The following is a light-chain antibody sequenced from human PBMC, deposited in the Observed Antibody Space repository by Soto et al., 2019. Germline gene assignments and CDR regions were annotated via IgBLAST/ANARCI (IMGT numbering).Light chain of an antibody. J-gene: IGLJ1*01. Sequence: QSALTQPPSASGSFGQSVTISCTGTSSDVGGYNYVSWYQQHPGKAPKLMIYEVSERPSGVPDCFSGSQSGNTASLTVSGLQADDEADYYCSSYSGTNYHYVFGTGTKVTVL. V-gene: IGLV2-8*01. CDR3: SSYSGTNYHYV. CDR2: EVS. CDR1: SSDVGGYNY.